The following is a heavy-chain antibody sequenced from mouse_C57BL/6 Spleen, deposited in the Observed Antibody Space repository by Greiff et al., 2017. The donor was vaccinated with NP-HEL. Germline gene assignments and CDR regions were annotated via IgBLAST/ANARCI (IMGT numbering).Heavy chain of an antibody. CDR1: GFNIKDYY. CDR2: IDPEDGET. V-gene: IGHV14-2*01. CDR3: ALWAQRFAY. Sequence: VQLKQSGAELVKPGASVKLSCTASGFNIKDYYMHWVKQRTEQGLEWIGRIDPEDGETKYAPKFQGKATITADTSSNTAYLQLSSLTSEDTAVYYCALWAQRFAYWGQGTLVTVSA. J-gene: IGHJ3*01. D-gene: IGHD6-1*01.